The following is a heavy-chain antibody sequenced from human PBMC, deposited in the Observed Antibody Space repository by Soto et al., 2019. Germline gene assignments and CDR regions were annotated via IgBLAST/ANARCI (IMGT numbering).Heavy chain of an antibody. CDR1: GGSFSGYY. Sequence: QVQLQQWGAGLLKPSETLSLTCAVYGGSFSGYYWSWIRQPPGKGLEWIGEINHSGNTNYNPSLKSRVXXSXDXXKNQFSLKLSSVTAADTAVYYCARSRGYSGYARPYWGQGTLVTVSS. D-gene: IGHD5-12*01. CDR3: ARSRGYSGYARPY. V-gene: IGHV4-34*01. J-gene: IGHJ4*02. CDR2: INHSGNT.